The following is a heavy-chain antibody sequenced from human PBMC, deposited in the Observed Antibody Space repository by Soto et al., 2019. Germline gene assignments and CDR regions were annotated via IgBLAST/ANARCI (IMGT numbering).Heavy chain of an antibody. J-gene: IGHJ4*02. CDR3: AKGRYGDYDFWSGYSWSDY. CDR1: GFTFSSYG. Sequence: PGGSLRLSCAASGFTFSSYGMHWVRQAPGKGLEWVAVISYDGSNKYYADSVKGRFTISRDNSKNTLYLQMNSLRAEDTAVYYCAKGRYGDYDFWSGYSWSDYWGQGTLVTVSS. D-gene: IGHD3-3*01. CDR2: ISYDGSNK. V-gene: IGHV3-30*18.